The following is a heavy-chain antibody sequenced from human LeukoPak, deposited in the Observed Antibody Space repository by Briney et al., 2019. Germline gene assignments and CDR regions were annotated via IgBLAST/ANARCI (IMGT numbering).Heavy chain of an antibody. Sequence: ASVRVSFKASGYTFTVYYMHWVRQAPGQGGEWMGWIKPNSGGTNYTQKFPGTLTMTRDTSISTAYMELSRLRSDDTAVYYCARNFSFDSSGYYHYWGQGTLVTVSS. CDR3: ARNFSFDSSGYYHY. CDR2: IKPNSGGT. J-gene: IGHJ4*02. D-gene: IGHD3-22*01. V-gene: IGHV1-2*02. CDR1: GYTFTVYY.